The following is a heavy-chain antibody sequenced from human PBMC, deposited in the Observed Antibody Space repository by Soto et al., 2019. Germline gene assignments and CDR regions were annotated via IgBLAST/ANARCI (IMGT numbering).Heavy chain of an antibody. CDR2: IWYDGSNK. CDR3: ASEGVYYDFWSRHWDYYYYGMDV. J-gene: IGHJ6*02. D-gene: IGHD3-3*01. Sequence: PGGSLRLSCAASGFTFSSYGMHWVRQAPGKGLEWVAVIWYDGSNKYYADSVKGRFTISRDNSKNTLYLQMNSLRAEDTAVYYCASEGVYYDFWSRHWDYYYYGMDVWGQGTTVTVSS. CDR1: GFTFSSYG. V-gene: IGHV3-33*01.